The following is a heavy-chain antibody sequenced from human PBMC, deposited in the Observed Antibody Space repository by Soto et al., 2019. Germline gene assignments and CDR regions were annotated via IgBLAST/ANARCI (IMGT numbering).Heavy chain of an antibody. J-gene: IGHJ4*02. V-gene: IGHV4-61*01. CDR1: GGSVSSGSYY. Sequence: SETLSLTCTVSGGSVSSGSYYWSWIRQPPGKGLEWIGYIYYSGSTNYNPSLKSRVTISVDTSKNQFSLKLSSVTAADTAVYYCARAVYGDYFPFDYWGQGTLVTVSS. CDR3: ARAVYGDYFPFDY. CDR2: IYYSGST. D-gene: IGHD4-17*01.